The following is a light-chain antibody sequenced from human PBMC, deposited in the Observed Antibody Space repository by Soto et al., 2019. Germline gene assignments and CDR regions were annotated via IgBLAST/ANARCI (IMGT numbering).Light chain of an antibody. CDR2: EVS. J-gene: IGLJ1*01. V-gene: IGLV2-8*01. CDR1: SSYVGGYNY. CDR3: SSYAGSQRV. Sequence: QSALTQPPSASGSPGQSVTISCTGTSSYVGGYNYVSWYQQHPGKAPKLMISEVSKRPSGVPDRFSGSKSGNTASLTVSGLQAEDEADYYCSSYAGSQRVFGTGTKLTVL.